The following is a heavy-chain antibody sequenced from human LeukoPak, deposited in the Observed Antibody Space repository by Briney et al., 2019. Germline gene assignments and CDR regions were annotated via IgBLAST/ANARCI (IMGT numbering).Heavy chain of an antibody. Sequence: SVKVSCKASGGTFSSYAISWVRQAPGQGLEWTGRIIPILGIANYAQKFQGRVTITADKSTSTAYMELSSLRSEDTAVYYCARGAMVRGVFDYWGQGTLVTVSS. V-gene: IGHV1-69*04. J-gene: IGHJ4*02. CDR2: IIPILGIA. CDR1: GGTFSSYA. D-gene: IGHD3-10*01. CDR3: ARGAMVRGVFDY.